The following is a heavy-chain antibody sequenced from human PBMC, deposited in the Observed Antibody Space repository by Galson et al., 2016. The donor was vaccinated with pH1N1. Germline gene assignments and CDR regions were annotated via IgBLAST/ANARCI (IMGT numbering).Heavy chain of an antibody. V-gene: IGHV3-7*01. J-gene: IGHJ4*02. D-gene: IGHD6-6*01. Sequence: SLRLSCAASGFTFSDYWMSWVRQAPAKGLEWVANINQDGSKIYYVDSVKGRFTISRDNAKNSLYLQMNSLRAEDTAVYYCAKQLVADWGQGTLVTVTS. CDR1: GFTFSDYW. CDR3: AKQLVAD. CDR2: INQDGSKI.